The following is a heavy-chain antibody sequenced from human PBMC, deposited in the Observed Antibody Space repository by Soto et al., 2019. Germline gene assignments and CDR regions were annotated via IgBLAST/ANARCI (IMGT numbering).Heavy chain of an antibody. CDR2: ISAYNGNT. CDR1: GYTFTSYG. CDR3: ARDCSSTSCYAGIFIWFDP. J-gene: IGHJ5*02. Sequence: ASVKVSCKASGYTFTSYGISWVRQAPGQGLEWMGWISAYNGNTNYAQKLQGRVTMTTDTSTSTAYMELRSLRSDDTAVYYCARDCSSTSCYAGIFIWFDPWGQGTLVTVSS. D-gene: IGHD2-2*01. V-gene: IGHV1-18*01.